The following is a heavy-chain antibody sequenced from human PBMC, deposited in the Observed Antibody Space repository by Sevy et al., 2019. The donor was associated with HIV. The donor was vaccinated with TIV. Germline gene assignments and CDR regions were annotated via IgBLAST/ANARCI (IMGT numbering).Heavy chain of an antibody. J-gene: IGHJ4*02. Sequence: GGCLRLSCAASGFTFSSYWMSWVRQAPGKGLEWVANIKQDGSEKYYVDSVKGRFTISRDNAKNSLYLQMNSLRAEDTDAYYCACGGGYSNYYPDYWGQGTLVTVSS. D-gene: IGHD4-4*01. CDR3: ACGGGYSNYYPDY. CDR2: IKQDGSEK. V-gene: IGHV3-7*03. CDR1: GFTFSSYW.